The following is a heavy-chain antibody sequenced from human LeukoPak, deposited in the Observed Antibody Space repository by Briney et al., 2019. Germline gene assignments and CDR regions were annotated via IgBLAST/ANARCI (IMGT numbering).Heavy chain of an antibody. CDR3: VKEGGGTSLYYFDY. Sequence: GGSLRLSCAASGFTFSSYAMHWVRQAPGKGLEYVSAISSNGGSTYYADSVKGRFTISRDNSKNTLYLQMSSLRAEDTAVYYCVKEGGGTSLYYFDYWGQGTLVTVSS. D-gene: IGHD2-2*01. CDR1: GFTFSSYA. J-gene: IGHJ4*02. CDR2: ISSNGGST. V-gene: IGHV3-64D*06.